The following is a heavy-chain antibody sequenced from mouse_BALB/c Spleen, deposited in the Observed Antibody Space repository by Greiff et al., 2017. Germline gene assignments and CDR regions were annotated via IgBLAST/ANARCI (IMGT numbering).Heavy chain of an antibody. Sequence: EVKVVESGGGLVKPGGSLKLSCAASGFTFSSYAMSWVRQTPEKRLEWVASISSGGSTYYPDSVKGRFTISRDNARNILYLQMSSLRSEDTAMYYCARGRDYGSSYLFDYWGQGTTLTVSS. J-gene: IGHJ2*01. CDR2: ISSGGST. CDR3: ARGRDYGSSYLFDY. V-gene: IGHV5-6-5*01. CDR1: GFTFSSYA. D-gene: IGHD1-1*01.